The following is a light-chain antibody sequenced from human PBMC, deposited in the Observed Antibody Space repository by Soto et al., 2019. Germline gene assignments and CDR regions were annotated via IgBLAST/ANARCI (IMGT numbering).Light chain of an antibody. CDR1: QSVRDN. CDR2: RAS. V-gene: IGKV3-11*01. CDR3: QQRYNWPPT. Sequence: EILLTPSPGALAVSPGAVATLSCRASQSVRDNLAWYQQKPGQAPRLLIYRASIRATGIPARFSGSGSGTDFTLTINSLEPEDFALYYCQQRYNWPPTFGQGTKVDIK. J-gene: IGKJ1*01.